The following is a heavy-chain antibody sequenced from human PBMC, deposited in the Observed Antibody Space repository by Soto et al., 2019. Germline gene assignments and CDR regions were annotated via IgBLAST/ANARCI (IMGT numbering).Heavy chain of an antibody. CDR2: IYYSGST. D-gene: IGHD6-19*01. CDR3: ASSSGWDWDAFDM. CDR1: GGSISSYY. J-gene: IGHJ3*02. Sequence: SETLSLTCTVSGGSISSYYWSWIRQPPGKGLEWIGYIYYSGSTNYNPSLKSRVTISVDTSKNQFSLKLSSVTAADTAVYYCASSSGWDWDAFDMWGEGTMVSVS. V-gene: IGHV4-59*01.